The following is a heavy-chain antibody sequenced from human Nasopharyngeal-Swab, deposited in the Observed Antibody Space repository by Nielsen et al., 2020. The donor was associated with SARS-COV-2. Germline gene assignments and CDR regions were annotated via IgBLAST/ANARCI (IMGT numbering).Heavy chain of an antibody. CDR3: ARDAWGSGWFVDAFDI. CDR1: GYTFTGYG. J-gene: IGHJ3*02. D-gene: IGHD6-19*01. CDR2: ISAYNGDT. Sequence: ASVKVSCKASGYTFTGYGISWVRQAPGQGLEWMGWISAYNGDTNYAQKLQGRVTMTTDTSTSTAYMELRSLRSDDTAVYYCARDAWGSGWFVDAFDIWGQGTMVTVSS. V-gene: IGHV1-18*01.